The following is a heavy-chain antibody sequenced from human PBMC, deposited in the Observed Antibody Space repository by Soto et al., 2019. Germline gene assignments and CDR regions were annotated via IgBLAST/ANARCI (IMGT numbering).Heavy chain of an antibody. CDR2: ISAYNGNT. V-gene: IGHV1-18*01. Sequence: ASVKVSCKASGYTFTSYGISWVRQAPGQGLEWMGWISAYNGNTNYAQKLQGRVTMTTDTSTSTAYMELRSQRSDDTAVYYCARDGRDVVVVAAMSEWFDPWGQGTLVTVSS. CDR1: GYTFTSYG. CDR3: ARDGRDVVVVAAMSEWFDP. D-gene: IGHD2-15*01. J-gene: IGHJ5*02.